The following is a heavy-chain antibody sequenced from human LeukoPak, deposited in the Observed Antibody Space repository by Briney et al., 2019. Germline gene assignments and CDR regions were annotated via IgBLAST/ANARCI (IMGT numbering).Heavy chain of an antibody. V-gene: IGHV5-51*01. J-gene: IGHJ3*01. Sequence: GESLKISCKGSGYSFNSYWIGWVRQMPEKGLEWLGLIYPGASDSRYNPSFQGQVTISDDMSISTAFLQWRSLKASDTAIYYCARLRDHYDVNRFAFDLWGQGTVVIVSS. CDR2: IYPGASDS. CDR3: ARLRDHYDVNRFAFDL. D-gene: IGHD4/OR15-4a*01. CDR1: GYSFNSYW.